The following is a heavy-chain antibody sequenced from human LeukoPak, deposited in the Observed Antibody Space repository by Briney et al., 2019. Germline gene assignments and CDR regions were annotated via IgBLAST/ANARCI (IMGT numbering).Heavy chain of an antibody. CDR2: IYTSGST. V-gene: IGHV4-61*02. CDR1: GGSISSGSYY. Sequence: SETLSLTCTVSGGSISSGSYYWSWIRQPAGKGLEWIGRIYTSGSTNYNPSLKSRVTISVDTSKNQFSLKLSSVTAADTAVYYCARDRSYCSGGSCSYYFDYWGQGTLVTVSS. CDR3: ARDRSYCSGGSCSYYFDY. J-gene: IGHJ4*02. D-gene: IGHD2-15*01.